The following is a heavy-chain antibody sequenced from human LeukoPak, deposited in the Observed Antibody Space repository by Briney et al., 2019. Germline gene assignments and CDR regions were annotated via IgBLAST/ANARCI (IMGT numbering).Heavy chain of an antibody. CDR3: ARRSSSSRRDFDY. V-gene: IGHV3-48*04. CDR2: ISSSGSTI. D-gene: IGHD6-6*01. CDR1: GFTFSSYS. J-gene: IGHJ4*02. Sequence: GGSLRLSCAASGFTFSSYSMNWVRQAPGKGLEWVSYISSSGSTIYYADSAKGRFTISRDNAKNSLYLQMNSLRAEDTAVYFCARRSSSSRRDFDYWGQGTLVTVSS.